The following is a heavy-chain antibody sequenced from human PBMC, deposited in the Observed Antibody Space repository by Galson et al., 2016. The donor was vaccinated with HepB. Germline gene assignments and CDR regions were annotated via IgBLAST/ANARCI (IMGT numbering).Heavy chain of an antibody. CDR2: VSYSGNT. D-gene: IGHD5-24*01. V-gene: IGHV4-39*01. CDR1: GGSISSSDYY. J-gene: IGHJ4*02. CDR3: ARHKTLQKWLLGRYYFDF. Sequence: SETLSLTCTVSGGSISSSDYYWDWIRQPSGKGLEWIGSVSYSGNTYYNPSLKSRVNISADTSKIQFSLRLSSVTAAETAVYYFARHKTLQKWLLGRYYFDFWGQGTLVTVSS.